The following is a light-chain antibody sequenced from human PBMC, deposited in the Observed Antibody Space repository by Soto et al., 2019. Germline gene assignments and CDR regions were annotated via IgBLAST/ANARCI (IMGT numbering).Light chain of an antibody. V-gene: IGKV3-15*01. CDR3: QQYNNWPPRT. Sequence: EIVMTQSPASLSVSPGETATLSCRASQSISNSLAWYQQKPGQAPSLLIYGASARATGIPARFSGSGSGTEFTLTISSLQSEDSALYYCQQYNNWPPRTFGQGTKLEIK. J-gene: IGKJ2*01. CDR2: GAS. CDR1: QSISNS.